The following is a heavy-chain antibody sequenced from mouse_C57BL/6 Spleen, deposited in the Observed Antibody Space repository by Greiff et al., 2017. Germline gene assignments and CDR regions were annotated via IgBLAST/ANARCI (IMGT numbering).Heavy chain of an antibody. CDR3: ARSSLFAWFAY. V-gene: IGHV1-26*01. CDR2: INPNNGGT. J-gene: IGHJ3*01. CDR1: GYTFTDYY. Sequence: EVQLQQSGPELVKPGASVKISCKASGYTFTDYYMNWVKQSHGKSLEWIGDINPNNGGTSYNQKFKGKATLTVDKSSSTAYMELRSLTSEDSAVYYCARSSLFAWFAYWGQGTLVTVSA.